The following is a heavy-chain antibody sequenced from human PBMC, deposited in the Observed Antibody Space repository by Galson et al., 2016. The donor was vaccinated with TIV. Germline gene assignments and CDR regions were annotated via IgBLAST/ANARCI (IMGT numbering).Heavy chain of an antibody. CDR3: ARATPSVFGIIMTLDS. CDR2: TFYRSKWYN. D-gene: IGHD3-16*01. J-gene: IGHJ4*02. CDR1: GDSVSSNSAA. V-gene: IGHV6-1*01. Sequence: CAISGDSVSSNSAAWNWLRQSPSIGLEWLGRTFYRSKWYNDYAPSVKSRITINPDTSKNQFSLQLNSVTPEDTAVYYCARATPSVFGIIMTLDSWGQGTLVTVSS.